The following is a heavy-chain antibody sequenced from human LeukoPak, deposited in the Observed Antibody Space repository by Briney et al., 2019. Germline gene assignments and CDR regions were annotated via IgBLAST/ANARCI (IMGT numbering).Heavy chain of an antibody. D-gene: IGHD2-15*01. CDR3: AKGLQVAEPPDY. CDR1: GFSFSNYV. J-gene: IGHJ4*02. Sequence: GGSLRLSCAASGFSFSNYVMYWVRQAPRKGLEWVAVISYDGNNKYYADSVKGRFTISRDNSKNTLYLQMSSLRGEDTAVYYCAKGLQVAEPPDYRGQGILVTVSS. V-gene: IGHV3-30*18. CDR2: ISYDGNNK.